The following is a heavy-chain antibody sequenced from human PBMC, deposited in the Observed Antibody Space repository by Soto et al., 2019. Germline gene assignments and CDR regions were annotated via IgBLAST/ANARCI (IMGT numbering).Heavy chain of an antibody. CDR3: ARFRHYDYVWGSYRGTRYYYGMDV. D-gene: IGHD3-16*02. J-gene: IGHJ6*02. V-gene: IGHV4-34*01. Sequence: PSETLSLTCAVYGGSFSGYYWSWIRQPPGKGLEWIGEINHSGSTNYNPSLKSRVTISVDTSKNQFSLKLSSVTAADTAVYYCARFRHYDYVWGSYRGTRYYYGMDVWGQGTTVTVS. CDR2: INHSGST. CDR1: GGSFSGYY.